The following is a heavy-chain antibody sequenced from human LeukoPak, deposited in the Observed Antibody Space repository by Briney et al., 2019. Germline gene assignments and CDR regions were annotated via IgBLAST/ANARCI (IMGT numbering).Heavy chain of an antibody. J-gene: IGHJ4*02. CDR1: GGSISSSSYY. V-gene: IGHV4-39*07. CDR3: ARRSEYSSSSYDY. Sequence: SETLSLTCTVSGGSISSSSYYWGWIRQPPGKGLEWIGSIYYSGSTYYNPSLKSRVTISVDTSKNQFSLKLSSMTAADTAVYYCARRSEYSSSSYDYWGQGTLVTVSS. CDR2: IYYSGST. D-gene: IGHD6-6*01.